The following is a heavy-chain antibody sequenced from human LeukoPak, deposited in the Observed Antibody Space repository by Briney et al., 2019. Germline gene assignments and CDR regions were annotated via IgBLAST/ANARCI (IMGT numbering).Heavy chain of an antibody. D-gene: IGHD2-15*01. CDR1: GGSFSGYY. Sequence: SETLSLTCAVYGGSFSGYYWSWIRQPPGKELEWIGETNHSGSTNYNPSLKSRVTISVDTSKNQFSLKLSSVTAADTAVYYCARGTLVVVVAATAYYYYYMDVWGKGTTVTVSS. CDR2: TNHSGST. CDR3: ARGTLVVVVAATAYYYYYMDV. V-gene: IGHV4-34*01. J-gene: IGHJ6*03.